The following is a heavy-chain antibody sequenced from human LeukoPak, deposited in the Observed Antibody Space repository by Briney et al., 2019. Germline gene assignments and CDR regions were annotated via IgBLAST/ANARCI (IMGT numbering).Heavy chain of an antibody. CDR1: GFTFSSYG. J-gene: IGHJ4*02. CDR3: AKAQFPYYSDGSDYPLDY. CDR2: IRYDGRNK. D-gene: IGHD3-22*01. V-gene: IGHV3-30*02. Sequence: GGSLRLSCAASGFTFSSYGMHWVRQAPGKGLEWVAFIRYDGRNKYYADSVKGRFTISRDNSKNTLYLQMNSLRAEDTAVYYCAKAQFPYYSDGSDYPLDYWGQGTLVTVSS.